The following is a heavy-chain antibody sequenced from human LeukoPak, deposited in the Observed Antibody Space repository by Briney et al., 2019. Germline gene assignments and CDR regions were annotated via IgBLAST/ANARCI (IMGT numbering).Heavy chain of an antibody. CDR3: ARGAGDGYNPFDYYGMDV. D-gene: IGHD5-24*01. Sequence: ASVKVSCKASGYTFTGYYMHWVRQAPGQGLEWMGWINPNSGGTNYAQKFRGRVTMTRDTSISTAYMELSRLRSDDTAVYYCARGAGDGYNPFDYYGMDVWGQGTTVTVSS. CDR1: GYTFTGYY. V-gene: IGHV1-2*02. J-gene: IGHJ6*02. CDR2: INPNSGGT.